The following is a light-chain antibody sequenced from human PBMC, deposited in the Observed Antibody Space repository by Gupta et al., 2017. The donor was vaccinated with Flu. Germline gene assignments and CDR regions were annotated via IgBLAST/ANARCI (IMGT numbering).Light chain of an antibody. CDR2: GTS. V-gene: IGKV3-20*01. CDR1: KRVSSHH. J-gene: IGKJ2*01. CDR3: QQFSNSPRS. Sequence: EIVLTQSPGTLSLSPGDRATLSCRASKRVSSHHLAWYQQKPGQAPRLFLYGTSTRATGIPDRFSVSGSGIDFTLTISRLEPEDFASYYCQQFSNSPRSFGQGTKVEIK.